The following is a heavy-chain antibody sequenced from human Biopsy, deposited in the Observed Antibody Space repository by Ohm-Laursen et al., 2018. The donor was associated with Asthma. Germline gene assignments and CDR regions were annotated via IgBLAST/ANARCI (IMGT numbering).Heavy chain of an antibody. J-gene: IGHJ4*02. V-gene: IGHV1-69*13. CDR3: ARKAGSCISRTCYSLDF. CDR1: GGTFNTYV. CDR2: INSVFGTT. D-gene: IGHD2-2*01. Sequence: GASVKVSCKSLGGTFNTYVIGWARQAPGQGLEWMGGINSVFGTTTYPQKFQDRVTITADDSTSTVYKELSSLRSEDTAVYYCARKAGSCISRTCYSLDFWGRGTLVTVSS.